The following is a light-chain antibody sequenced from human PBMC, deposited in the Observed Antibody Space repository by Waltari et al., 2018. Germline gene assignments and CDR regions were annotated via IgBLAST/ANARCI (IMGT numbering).Light chain of an antibody. CDR1: QSVSRS. V-gene: IGKV3-20*01. CDR3: QMYVRLPAT. CDR2: DAS. J-gene: IGKJ1*01. Sequence: EIVLTQSPGTLSLSPGERATLSCRASQSVSRSLAWYQQKPGQAPRLLIYDASSRATGIPDRFSGSGSVTDFSLTISRVEPEDFAVYYCQMYVRLPATFGQGTKVEVK.